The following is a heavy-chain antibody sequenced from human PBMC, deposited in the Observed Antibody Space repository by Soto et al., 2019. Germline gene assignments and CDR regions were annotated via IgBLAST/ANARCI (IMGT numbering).Heavy chain of an antibody. D-gene: IGHD5-12*01. CDR2: IIPIFGTA. CDR3: ARDEKRVGRDGYNPNWFDP. J-gene: IGHJ5*02. Sequence: ASVKVSCKASGGTFSSYAISWVRQAPGQGLEWMGGIIPIFGTANYAQKFQGRVTITADESTSTAYMELSSLRSEDTAVYYCARDEKRVGRDGYNPNWFDPWGQGTLVTVSS. CDR1: GGTFSSYA. V-gene: IGHV1-69*13.